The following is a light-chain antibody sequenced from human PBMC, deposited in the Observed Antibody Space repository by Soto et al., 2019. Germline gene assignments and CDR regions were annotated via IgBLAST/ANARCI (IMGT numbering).Light chain of an antibody. CDR2: GAS. Sequence: EIVLTQSPGTLSLSPGERETLSCRASQSVSSSYLAWYQQKPGQAPRLLIYGASSRATGIPDRFSGSGSGTDFTLTISRLEPEDFAVYYCQQYGSSPKTFGQGTKVDIK. V-gene: IGKV3-20*01. CDR3: QQYGSSPKT. CDR1: QSVSSSY. J-gene: IGKJ1*01.